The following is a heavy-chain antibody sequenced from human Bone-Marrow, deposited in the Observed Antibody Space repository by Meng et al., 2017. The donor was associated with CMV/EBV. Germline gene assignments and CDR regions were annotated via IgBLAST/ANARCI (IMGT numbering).Heavy chain of an antibody. V-gene: IGHV3-19*01. D-gene: IGHD6-19*01. CDR2: VSWNGSRT. Sequence: GESLKISCAASGFTFSNSDMNWVRQAPGKGLEWVSGVSWNGSRTHYADSVKGRFIISRDNSRNFLYQQMNSLRPEDMAVYYCARYGEQWLVLYGMDVWGQGTTVTVSS. CDR1: GFTFSNSD. CDR3: ARYGEQWLVLYGMDV. J-gene: IGHJ6*02.